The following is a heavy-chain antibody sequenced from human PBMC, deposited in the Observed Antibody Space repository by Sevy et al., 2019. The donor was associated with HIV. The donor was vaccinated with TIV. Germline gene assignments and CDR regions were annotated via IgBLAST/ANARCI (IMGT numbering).Heavy chain of an antibody. V-gene: IGHV3-30*02. CDR3: AKEGSASWDIDV. Sequence: GGSLRLSCAASGFIFNDYGMHWVRQPPGKGLEWVAFIRQDGRNKFYADSVKGRFTISRDNSKNTLDLQMNSLRVEDTAVYYCAKEGSASWDIDVWGKGSTVTVSS. J-gene: IGHJ6*03. D-gene: IGHD1-26*01. CDR2: IRQDGRNK. CDR1: GFIFNDYG.